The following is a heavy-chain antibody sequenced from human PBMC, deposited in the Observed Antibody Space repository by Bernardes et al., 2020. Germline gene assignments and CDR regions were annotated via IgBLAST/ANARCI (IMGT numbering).Heavy chain of an antibody. CDR1: GGSFSGYY. CDR3: ARVDYGDYGGSPLSDY. CDR2: INHSGST. Sequence: SETLSLTCAVYGGSFSGYYWSWIRQPPGKGLEWIGEINHSGSTNYNPSLKSRVTISVDTSKNQFSLKLSSVTAADTAVYYCARVDYGDYGGSPLSDYWGQGTLVTVSS. V-gene: IGHV4-34*01. J-gene: IGHJ4*02. D-gene: IGHD4-17*01.